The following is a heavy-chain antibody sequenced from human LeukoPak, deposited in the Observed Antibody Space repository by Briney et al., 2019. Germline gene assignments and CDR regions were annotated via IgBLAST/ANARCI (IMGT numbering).Heavy chain of an antibody. V-gene: IGHV5-51*01. Sequence: GESLKIYCKGTGYSFTSYWIGWVRQMPGKGLEWMGIIYPCDSDTRYSPPFQGQVSISADKSISTAYLQWSSLKASDTAMYYCARRESPFAFDIWGQGTMVTVSS. CDR1: GYSFTSYW. CDR2: IYPCDSDT. CDR3: ARRESPFAFDI. J-gene: IGHJ3*02.